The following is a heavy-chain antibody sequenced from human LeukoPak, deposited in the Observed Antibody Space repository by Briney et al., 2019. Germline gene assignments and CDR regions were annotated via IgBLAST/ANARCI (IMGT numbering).Heavy chain of an antibody. J-gene: IGHJ3*02. Sequence: GGSLRLSCAASGFTFSSYAMHWVRQAPGKGLEWVAVISYDVSNKYYADSVKGRFTISRDNSKNTLYLQMNSLRAEDTAVYYCARIGYSSGWYFSDAFDIWGQGTMVTVSS. D-gene: IGHD6-19*01. CDR2: ISYDVSNK. V-gene: IGHV3-30-3*01. CDR3: ARIGYSSGWYFSDAFDI. CDR1: GFTFSSYA.